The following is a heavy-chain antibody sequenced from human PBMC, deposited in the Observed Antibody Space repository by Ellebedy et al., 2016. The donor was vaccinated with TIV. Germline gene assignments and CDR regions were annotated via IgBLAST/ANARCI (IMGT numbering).Heavy chain of an antibody. CDR1: GYTFTSYA. J-gene: IGHJ5*02. Sequence: ASVKVSXXASGYTFTSYAMHWVRQAPGQRLEWMGWINAGNGNTKYSQKFQGRVTITRDTSASTAYMELSSLRSEDTAVYYCARSRQWTHLVEAFDPWGQGTLVTVSS. V-gene: IGHV1-3*01. D-gene: IGHD6-19*01. CDR2: INAGNGNT. CDR3: ARSRQWTHLVEAFDP.